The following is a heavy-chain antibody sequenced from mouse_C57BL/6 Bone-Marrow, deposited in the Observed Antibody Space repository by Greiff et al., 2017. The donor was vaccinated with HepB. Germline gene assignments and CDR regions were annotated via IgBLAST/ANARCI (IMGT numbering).Heavy chain of an antibody. Sequence: VQLQQSGAELARPGASVKLSCKASGYTFTSYGISWVKQRTGQGLEWIGEIYPRSGNTYYNEKFKGKATLTADKSSSTAYMELRSLTSEDSAVYFCARRDDGYYVVAYWGQGTLVTVSA. CDR2: IYPRSGNT. CDR1: GYTFTSYG. CDR3: ARRDDGYYVVAY. D-gene: IGHD2-3*01. J-gene: IGHJ3*01. V-gene: IGHV1-81*01.